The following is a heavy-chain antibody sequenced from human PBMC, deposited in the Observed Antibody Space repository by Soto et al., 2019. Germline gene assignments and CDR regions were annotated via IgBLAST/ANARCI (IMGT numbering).Heavy chain of an antibody. D-gene: IGHD5-12*01. Sequence: QGQLVQSGAEVQKPGASVKVSCQASGYSFISQYRYWVRQAPGQGLEWMGIINPDGGTTNYAPKLEGRITLTADTSTRTVFMELRSVRRDDTAVSYCATGPPSGYENLDSWGQGTLVTVSS. CDR2: INPDGGTT. CDR1: GYSFISQY. V-gene: IGHV1-46*01. J-gene: IGHJ1*01. CDR3: ATGPPSGYENLDS.